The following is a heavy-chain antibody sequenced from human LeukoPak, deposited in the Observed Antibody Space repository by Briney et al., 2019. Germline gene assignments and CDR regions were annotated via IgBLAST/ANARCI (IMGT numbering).Heavy chain of an antibody. CDR1: GFTFDDYG. J-gene: IGHJ5*02. CDR2: ISGSGGST. CDR3: AKDVGLLGNYGSEYNWFDP. V-gene: IGHV3-23*01. Sequence: TGGSLRLSCAASGFTFDDYGMSWVRQAPGKGLEWVSAISGSGGSTYYADSVKGRFTISRDNSKNTLYLQMNSLRAEDTAVYYCAKDVGLLGNYGSEYNWFDPWGQGTLVTVSS. D-gene: IGHD3-10*01.